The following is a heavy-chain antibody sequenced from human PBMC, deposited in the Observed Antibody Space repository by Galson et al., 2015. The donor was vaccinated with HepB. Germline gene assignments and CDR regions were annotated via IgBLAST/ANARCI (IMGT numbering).Heavy chain of an antibody. D-gene: IGHD3-22*01. CDR3: ARGLNYYDSSGYYVY. V-gene: IGHV3-53*01. CDR2: LYSGGTT. CDR1: GFTVSSYY. Sequence: SLRLSCAASGFTVSSYYMSWVRQAPGKGLDWVSILYSGGTTYYADPVKGRFTISRDNSRNTLYLQLNSLRAEDTAVYYCARGLNYYDSSGYYVYWGQGTLVTVSS. J-gene: IGHJ4*02.